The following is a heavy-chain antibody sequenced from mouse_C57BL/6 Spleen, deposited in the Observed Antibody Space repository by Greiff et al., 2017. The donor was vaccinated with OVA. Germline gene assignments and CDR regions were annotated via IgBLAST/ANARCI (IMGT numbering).Heavy chain of an antibody. CDR2: IWSGGST. Sequence: VKVVESGPGLVQPSQSLSITCTVSGFSLTSYGVHWVRQSPGKGLEWLGVIWSGGSTDYNAAFISRLSISKDNSKSQVFFKMNSLQADDTAIYYCARMSSYDAMDYWGQGTSVTVSS. V-gene: IGHV2-2*01. J-gene: IGHJ4*01. CDR3: ARMSSYDAMDY. D-gene: IGHD1-1*01. CDR1: GFSLTSYG.